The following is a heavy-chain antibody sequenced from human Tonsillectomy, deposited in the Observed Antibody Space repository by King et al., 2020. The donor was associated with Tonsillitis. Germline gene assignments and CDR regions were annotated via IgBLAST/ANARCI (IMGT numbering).Heavy chain of an antibody. J-gene: IGHJ4*02. CDR2: ISGSDSST. D-gene: IGHD3-3*01. V-gene: IGHV3-23*04. CDR3: AKVKRPYYDFWAFDY. Sequence: VQLVESGGGLVQPGGSLRVSCAASGFTFSSYAMSWVRQAPGKGLEWVSTISGSDSSTYYADSVKGRFTISRDNSKNTLYLQMNSLRAEDTAIYFCAKVKRPYYDFWAFDYWGQGTLVTVSS. CDR1: GFTFSSYA.